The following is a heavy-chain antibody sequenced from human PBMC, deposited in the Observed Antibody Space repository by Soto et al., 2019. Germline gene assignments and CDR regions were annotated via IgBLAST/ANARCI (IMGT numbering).Heavy chain of an antibody. CDR3: ARDLSTYYDFWSGPKYCYGMDV. V-gene: IGHV3-30-3*01. J-gene: IGHJ6*02. CDR2: ISYDGNNK. CDR1: GFTFSSYA. D-gene: IGHD3-3*01. Sequence: QVQLVESGGGVVQPGRSLRLSCAASGFTFSSYAMHWVRQAPGKGLEWVALISYDGNNKYYADSVKGRFTISRDNYKNTLYLQMTSLRDEDTAVYYCARDLSTYYDFWSGPKYCYGMDVWGQGTTVPVSS.